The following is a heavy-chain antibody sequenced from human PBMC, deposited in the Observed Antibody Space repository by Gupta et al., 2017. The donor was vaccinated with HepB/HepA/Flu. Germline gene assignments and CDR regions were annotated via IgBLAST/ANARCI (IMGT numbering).Heavy chain of an antibody. J-gene: IGHJ4*02. Sequence: EVQLVESGGGLVQPGGSLRLSCAASGFTFSSSWMHWVRQAPGKGLVWVSQINSDGSRINYADSVKGRFTISRDNAKNTVYLQMNSLRAEDSGVYYCARPGGSYTGYWGQGTLVTVSS. V-gene: IGHV3-74*01. CDR2: INSDGSRI. D-gene: IGHD1-26*01. CDR1: GFTFSSSW. CDR3: ARPGGSYTGY.